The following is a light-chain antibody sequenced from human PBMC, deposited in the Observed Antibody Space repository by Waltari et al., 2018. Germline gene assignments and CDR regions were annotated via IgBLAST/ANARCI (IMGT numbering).Light chain of an antibody. Sequence: QTVVTQEPSLSVSPGGTVTLTCALSSGSLSTTSYASWYQQTPGQAPRTLVYKANRRSAGGPYRFSASILRNKAALTITGAQAEDESDYYCLLYLGSGIFVFGGGTKLTIL. V-gene: IGLV8-61*01. CDR1: SGSLSTTSY. CDR3: LLYLGSGIFV. CDR2: KAN. J-gene: IGLJ3*02.